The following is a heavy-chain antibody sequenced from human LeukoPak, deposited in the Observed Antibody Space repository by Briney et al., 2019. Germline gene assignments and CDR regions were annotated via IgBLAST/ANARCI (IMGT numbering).Heavy chain of an antibody. Sequence: ASVKVSFKAPGYAFTSYHIHWMRQAPGQGLGWMGIIIPSSGSTTYAQKFQGRVTMTRDTSTSTVYMELSSLTSDDMAVYFCARSDYNDYRGLGFWGQGTLVTVSS. V-gene: IGHV1-46*01. J-gene: IGHJ4*02. CDR2: IIPSSGST. CDR3: ARSDYNDYRGLGF. CDR1: GYAFTSYH. D-gene: IGHD4-11*01.